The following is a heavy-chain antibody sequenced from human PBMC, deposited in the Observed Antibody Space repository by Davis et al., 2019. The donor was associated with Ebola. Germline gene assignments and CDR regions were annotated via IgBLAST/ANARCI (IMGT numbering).Heavy chain of an antibody. CDR3: ARGRGWYVGRFDY. V-gene: IGHV4-59*12. J-gene: IGHJ4*02. D-gene: IGHD6-19*01. Sequence: MPSETLSLTCTVSGGSISSYYWSWIRQPPGKGLEWIGYIYYSGSTNYNPSLKSRVTISVDTSKNQFSLKLSSVTAADTAVYYCARGRGWYVGRFDYWGQGTLVTVSS. CDR1: GGSISSYY. CDR2: IYYSGST.